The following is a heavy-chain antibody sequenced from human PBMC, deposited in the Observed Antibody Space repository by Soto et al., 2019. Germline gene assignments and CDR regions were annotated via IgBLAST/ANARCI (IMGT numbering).Heavy chain of an antibody. Sequence: PGGSLRLSCAASGFPFSSYAMSWVRQAPGKGLEWVSAISGSGGSTYYADSVKGRFTISRDNSKNTLYLQMNSLRAEDTAVYYCAKAESGRYDYYMDVWGKGTTVTVSS. CDR3: AKAESGRYDYYMDV. D-gene: IGHD1-26*01. CDR1: GFPFSSYA. V-gene: IGHV3-23*01. J-gene: IGHJ6*03. CDR2: ISGSGGST.